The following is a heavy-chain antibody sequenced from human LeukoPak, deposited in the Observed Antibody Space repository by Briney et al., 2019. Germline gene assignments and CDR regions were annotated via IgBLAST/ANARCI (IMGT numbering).Heavy chain of an antibody. Sequence: SVKVSCKASGGTFSSYAISWVRQAPGQGLEWMGGIIPIFGTANYAQKFQGRVTITTDESTSTAYMELSSLRSEDTAVYYCARTAYYYDSSGYYLHYYYYMDVWGKGTTVTVSS. V-gene: IGHV1-69*05. J-gene: IGHJ6*03. CDR1: GGTFSSYA. CDR2: IIPIFGTA. D-gene: IGHD3-22*01. CDR3: ARTAYYYDSSGYYLHYYYYMDV.